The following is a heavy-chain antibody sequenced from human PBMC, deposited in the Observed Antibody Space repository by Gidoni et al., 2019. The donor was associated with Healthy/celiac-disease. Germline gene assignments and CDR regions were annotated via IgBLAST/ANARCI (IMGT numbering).Heavy chain of an antibody. CDR3: ARGRAYYDFWSGYYGSYYYGMDV. CDR2: INHSGST. D-gene: IGHD3-3*01. CDR1: GGSFSGYY. J-gene: IGHJ6*02. Sequence: QVQLQQWGAGLFQPSETLSLTCAVYGGSFSGYYWSWIRQPPGKGLEWIGEINHSGSTNSNPSLKSRVTISVDTSKNQFSLKLSSGTAADTAVYYCARGRAYYDFWSGYYGSYYYGMDVWGQGTTVTVSS. V-gene: IGHV4-34*01.